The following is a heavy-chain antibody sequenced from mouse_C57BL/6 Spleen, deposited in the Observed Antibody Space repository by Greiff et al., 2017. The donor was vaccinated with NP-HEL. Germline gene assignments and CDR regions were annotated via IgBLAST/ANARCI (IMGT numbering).Heavy chain of an antibody. V-gene: IGHV1-69*01. Sequence: QVQLKQPGAELVMPGASVKLSCKASGYTFTSYWMHWVKQRPGQGLEWIGEIDPSDSYTNYNQKFKGKSTLTVDKSSSTAYMQLSSLTSEDSAVYYCALYYYGRDAMDYWGQGTSVTVSS. CDR1: GYTFTSYW. CDR2: IDPSDSYT. J-gene: IGHJ4*01. CDR3: ALYYYGRDAMDY. D-gene: IGHD1-1*01.